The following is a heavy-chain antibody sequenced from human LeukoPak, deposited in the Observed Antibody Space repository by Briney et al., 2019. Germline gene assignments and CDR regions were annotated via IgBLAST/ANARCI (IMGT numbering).Heavy chain of an antibody. V-gene: IGHV4-39*01. D-gene: IGHD5-24*01. J-gene: IGHJ6*03. CDR2: IYYSGST. Sequence: PSETLSLTCTVSGGSISSTSYYWGWIRQPPGKGLEWIGNIYYSGSTYYNPSLNSRVTISVDTSKNQFSLKLSSVTAADTAVYYCARLGGDGYNYSYYYYYYMDVWGKGPRSPSP. CDR1: GGSISSTSYY. CDR3: ARLGGDGYNYSYYYYYYMDV.